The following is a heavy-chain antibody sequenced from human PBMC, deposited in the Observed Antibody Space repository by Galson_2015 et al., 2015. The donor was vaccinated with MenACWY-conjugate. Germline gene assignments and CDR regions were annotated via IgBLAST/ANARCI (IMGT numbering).Heavy chain of an antibody. D-gene: IGHD2/OR15-2a*01. Sequence: SLRLSCAASGFTFSSFAMSWVRQAPGKGLEWVSVITSRGGTTYYADSVKGRFTISRDNPKNTLYLQMDTLRAEDTATYYCAKNGNYFGMGFDYWGQGTLVT. CDR1: GFTFSSFA. J-gene: IGHJ4*02. V-gene: IGHV3-23*01. CDR3: AKNGNYFGMGFDY. CDR2: ITSRGGTT.